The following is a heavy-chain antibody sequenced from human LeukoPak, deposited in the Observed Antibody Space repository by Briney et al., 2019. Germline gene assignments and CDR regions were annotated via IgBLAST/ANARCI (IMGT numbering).Heavy chain of an antibody. D-gene: IGHD4-17*01. Sequence: SETLSLTCAVYGASFNGYYWSWIRQPPGKRLEWIGEIFHSGSTNYNPSLRSRATMSVDTSKNHFSLKLRSVTAADTAVYYCARSTYGDPRIEGMYFDYWGQGTLVTVSS. CDR2: IFHSGST. CDR1: GASFNGYY. J-gene: IGHJ4*02. V-gene: IGHV4-34*10. CDR3: ARSTYGDPRIEGMYFDY.